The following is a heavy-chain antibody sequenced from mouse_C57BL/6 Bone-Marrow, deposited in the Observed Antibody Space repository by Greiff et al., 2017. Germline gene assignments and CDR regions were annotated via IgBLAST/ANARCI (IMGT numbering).Heavy chain of an antibody. CDR1: GYTFTDYY. CDR2: IYPGSGNT. CDR3: ARGGFAY. V-gene: IGHV1-76*01. J-gene: IGHJ3*01. Sequence: QVQLQQSGAELVRPGASVKLSCKASGYTFTDYYINWVKQRPGQGLEWIARIYPGSGNTYYNEKFKGKATLTAEKSSSTAYMQLSSLTSEDSAVYCCARGGFAYWGQGTLVTVSA.